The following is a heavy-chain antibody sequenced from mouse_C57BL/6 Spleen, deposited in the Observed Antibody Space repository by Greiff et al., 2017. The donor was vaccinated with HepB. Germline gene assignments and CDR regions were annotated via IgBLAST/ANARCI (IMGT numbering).Heavy chain of an antibody. J-gene: IGHJ2*01. V-gene: IGHV5-12*01. Sequence: EVQLVESGGGLVQPGGSLKLSCAASGFTFSDYYMYWVRQTPEKRLEWVAYISNGGGSTYYPDTVKGRFTISRDNAKNNLYLQMSHLKSEDTAMYYCAREGYDYNYFDYWGQGTTLTVSS. CDR3: AREGYDYNYFDY. D-gene: IGHD2-4*01. CDR2: ISNGGGST. CDR1: GFTFSDYY.